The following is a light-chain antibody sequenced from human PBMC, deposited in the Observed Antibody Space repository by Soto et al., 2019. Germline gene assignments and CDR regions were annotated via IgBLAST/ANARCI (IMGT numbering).Light chain of an antibody. CDR1: QAVNTR. CDR3: QQRSNWPGT. CDR2: GAS. J-gene: IGKJ5*01. Sequence: EIVLTQSPATLSSFPGGRVTLSCRASQAVNTRLAWYQHKPGQAPRLLIYGASSRATGIPDRFSGSGSGTDFTLTISRPEPEDFAVYYCQQRSNWPGTFGQGTRLEIK. V-gene: IGKV3D-11*03.